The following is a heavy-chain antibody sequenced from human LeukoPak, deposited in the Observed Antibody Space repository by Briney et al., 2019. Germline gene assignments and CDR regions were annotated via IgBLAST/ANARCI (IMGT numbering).Heavy chain of an antibody. D-gene: IGHD5-12*01. CDR3: ARENEATMPFDY. CDR1: GGTFSSYA. V-gene: IGHV1-69*05. Sequence: ASVKVSRKASGGTFSSYAISWVRQAPGQGLEWMGGIIPIFGTANYAQKFQGRVTITTDESTSTAYMELSSLRSEDTAVYYCARENEATMPFDYWGQGTLVTVSS. CDR2: IIPIFGTA. J-gene: IGHJ4*02.